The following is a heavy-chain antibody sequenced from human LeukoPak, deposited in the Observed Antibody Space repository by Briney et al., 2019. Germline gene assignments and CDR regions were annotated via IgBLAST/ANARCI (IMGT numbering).Heavy chain of an antibody. J-gene: IGHJ6*03. CDR2: IGTTGDT. Sequence: GGSLRLSCAASGFTFTTYDMHWVRQATGKGLEWVSAIGTTGDTYYPGSVKGRFTISRENAKNSLYLQMNSLRAGDTAVYYCARDRGGGHMDVWGKGTTVTVSS. CDR1: GFTFTTYD. CDR3: ARDRGGGHMDV. V-gene: IGHV3-13*01. D-gene: IGHD2-15*01.